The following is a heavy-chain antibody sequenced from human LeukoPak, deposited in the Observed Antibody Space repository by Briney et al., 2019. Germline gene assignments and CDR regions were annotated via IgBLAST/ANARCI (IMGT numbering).Heavy chain of an antibody. D-gene: IGHD6-19*01. CDR1: GFPFSDYV. CDR2: IRYDGNNK. CDR3: AKDRWGAVASFDY. J-gene: IGHJ4*02. Sequence: GGPLRLSCAASGFPFSDYVMHWVRQAPGKGLEWVSVIRYDGNNKYYADSVKGRFTISRDNSKNTLYLQMNSLESEDTAVYYCAKDRWGAVASFDYWGQGTLVTVSS. V-gene: IGHV3-30*02.